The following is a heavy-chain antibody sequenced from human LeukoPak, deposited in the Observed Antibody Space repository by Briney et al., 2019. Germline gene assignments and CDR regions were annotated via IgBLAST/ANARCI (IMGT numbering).Heavy chain of an antibody. CDR2: IYHSGST. Sequence: SETLSLTCTVSGYSISSGFYWGWIRQPPGKGLEWIGSIYHSGSTHYNSSLKSRVTISVDTSKNQLSLKLSSVTAADTAVYYCARGVGLTQGGSFDYWGQGTLVTVSS. CDR3: ARGVGLTQGGSFDY. D-gene: IGHD1-26*01. V-gene: IGHV4-38-2*02. J-gene: IGHJ4*02. CDR1: GYSISSGFY.